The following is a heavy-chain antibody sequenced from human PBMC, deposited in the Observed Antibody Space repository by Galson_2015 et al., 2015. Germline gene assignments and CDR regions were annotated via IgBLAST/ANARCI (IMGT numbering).Heavy chain of an antibody. J-gene: IGHJ3*02. D-gene: IGHD2-15*01. CDR3: HTIVVVVAAMSGSVQHHDALDI. V-gene: IGHV3-33*08. CDR2: VWYDGSNK. CDR1: GFTFSSYG. Sequence: SLRLSCAASGFTFSSYGMHWVRQAPGKGLEWVAVVWYDGSNKYYADSVKGRFTISRDNSKNTLYLQMNSLRAEDTAVYYCHTIVVVVAAMSGSVQHHDALDIWGQGTMVTVSS.